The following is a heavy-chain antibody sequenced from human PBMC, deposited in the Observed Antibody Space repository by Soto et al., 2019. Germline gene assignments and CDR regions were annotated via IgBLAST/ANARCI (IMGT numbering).Heavy chain of an antibody. J-gene: IGHJ6*02. Sequence: QVQLVQSGAEVKKPGSSVKVSCKASGGTFSSYAISCVRQAPGQGLEWMGGIIPIFGTANYAQKFQGRVTITADDSTSTAYMELSSLRSEDTAVYYCARDRVLQSSGLLYYGMAVWCQGTMFTASS. CDR1: GGTFSSYA. CDR2: IIPIFGTA. D-gene: IGHD1-26*01. V-gene: IGHV1-69*01. CDR3: ARDRVLQSSGLLYYGMAV.